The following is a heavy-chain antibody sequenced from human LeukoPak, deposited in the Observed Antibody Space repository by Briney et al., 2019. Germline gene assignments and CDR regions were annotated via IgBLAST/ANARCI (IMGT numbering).Heavy chain of an antibody. J-gene: IGHJ4*02. V-gene: IGHV3-11*06. CDR3: ARSMTTVTTIDY. CDR1: EFTFSDYY. CDR2: ISSSSSYT. D-gene: IGHD4-17*01. Sequence: GGSLRLSCAASEFTFSDYYMSWIRQAPGKGLEWVSYISSSSSYTNYADSVKGRFTISRDNAKNSLYLQMNSLRAEDTAVYYCARSMTTVTTIDYWGQGTLVTASS.